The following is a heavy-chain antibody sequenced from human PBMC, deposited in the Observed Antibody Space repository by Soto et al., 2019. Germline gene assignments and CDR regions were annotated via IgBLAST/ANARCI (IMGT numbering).Heavy chain of an antibody. D-gene: IGHD3-22*01. Sequence: PGGSLRLSCAASGFTFSDYYMRWIRQAPGKGLEWVSYISSSGSIIYYADSVKGRFTISRDNAKNSLYLQMNSLRAEDAAVYYCARDLGYYDSSGYFDYWGQGTLVTVSS. CDR2: ISSSGSII. J-gene: IGHJ4*02. CDR1: GFTFSDYY. CDR3: ARDLGYYDSSGYFDY. V-gene: IGHV3-11*01.